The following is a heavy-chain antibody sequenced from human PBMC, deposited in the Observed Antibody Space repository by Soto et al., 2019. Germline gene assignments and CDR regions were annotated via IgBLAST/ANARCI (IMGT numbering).Heavy chain of an antibody. Sequence: EVQLLESGGGLVQPGGSLRLSCAASGFTFSSYAMSWVRQAPGKGLEWVSAISGSGGSTYYADSVKGRFTISRDNXKNTLYLQMNSLRAEDTAVYYCAKDGAALWWWFDYWGQGTLVTVSS. CDR2: ISGSGGST. V-gene: IGHV3-23*01. J-gene: IGHJ4*02. D-gene: IGHD2-21*01. CDR3: AKDGAALWWWFDY. CDR1: GFTFSSYA.